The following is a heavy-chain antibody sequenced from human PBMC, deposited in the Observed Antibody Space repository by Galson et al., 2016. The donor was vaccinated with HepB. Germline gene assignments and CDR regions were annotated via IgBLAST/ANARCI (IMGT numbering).Heavy chain of an antibody. J-gene: IGHJ3*01. CDR3: ARAGGTTSIFAFDL. CDR1: GYTFSSYI. D-gene: IGHD1-14*01. V-gene: IGHV3-30-3*02. CDR2: ISYFGISQ. Sequence: SLRLSCAASGYTFSSYIIHWVRQAPGKGLEWVSVISYFGISQDYADSVKGRFTISGDDSKNTLYLQLNGLRPEDTAVYYCARAGGTTSIFAFDLWGRGTLVTVSS.